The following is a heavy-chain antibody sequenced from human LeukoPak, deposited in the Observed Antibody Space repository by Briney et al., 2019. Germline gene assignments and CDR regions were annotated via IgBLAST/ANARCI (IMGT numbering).Heavy chain of an antibody. CDR1: GGSFSGYY. V-gene: IGHV4-34*01. J-gene: IGHJ6*03. CDR2: INHSGST. Sequence: PSETLPLTCAVYGGSFSGYYWSWIRQPPGKGLEWIGEINHSGSTNYNPSLKSRVTISVDTSKNQFSLKLSSVTAADTAVYYCARGNRPPYYGSGSYYTLAWYYYYMDVWAKGPRSPSP. D-gene: IGHD3-10*01. CDR3: ARGNRPPYYGSGSYYTLAWYYYYMDV.